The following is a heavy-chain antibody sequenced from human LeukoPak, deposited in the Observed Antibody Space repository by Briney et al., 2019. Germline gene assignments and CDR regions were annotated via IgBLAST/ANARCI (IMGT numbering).Heavy chain of an antibody. CDR1: GYTFTGYY. CDR2: INPNNGGT. CDR3: ATDQNFHGSGGYYGIDC. V-gene: IGHV1-2*02. D-gene: IGHD3-22*01. J-gene: IGHJ4*02. Sequence: ASVKVSCKASGYTFTGYYIHWVRQAPGQGLEWIGWINPNNGGTNYAQKFQDRVTMTRDTSISTAYMELSRLTSDDTAVYYCATDQNFHGSGGYYGIDCWGQGTLVTVSS.